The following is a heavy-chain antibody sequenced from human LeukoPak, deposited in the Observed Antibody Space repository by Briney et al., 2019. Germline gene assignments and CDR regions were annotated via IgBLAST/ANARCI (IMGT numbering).Heavy chain of an antibody. CDR1: GITFSNYW. V-gene: IGHV3-74*01. CDR2: IYTDGSRT. J-gene: IGHJ4*02. D-gene: IGHD4-17*01. CDR3: VRDGRGDYPKFDL. Sequence: PGGSLRLSCTASGITFSNYWMHWVRQAPGKGLVWVSHIYTDGSRTNYADSVKGRFTISRDNARNTLILEMNSLTAEDTAVYYCVRDGRGDYPKFDLWGQGALVTVSS.